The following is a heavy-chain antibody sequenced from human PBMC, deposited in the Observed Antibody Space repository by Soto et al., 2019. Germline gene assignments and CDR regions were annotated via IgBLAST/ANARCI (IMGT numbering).Heavy chain of an antibody. V-gene: IGHV3-23*01. J-gene: IGHJ4*02. CDR1: GFTFSSYA. CDR2: ISGSGGST. Sequence: PGGSLRLSCAASGFTFSSYAMSCVRQAPGKGLEWVSAISGSGGSTYYADSVKGRFTISRDNSKNTLYLQMNSLRAEDTAVYYCAKDRYYYDSSGSFDYWGQGTLVTVSS. CDR3: AKDRYYYDSSGSFDY. D-gene: IGHD3-22*01.